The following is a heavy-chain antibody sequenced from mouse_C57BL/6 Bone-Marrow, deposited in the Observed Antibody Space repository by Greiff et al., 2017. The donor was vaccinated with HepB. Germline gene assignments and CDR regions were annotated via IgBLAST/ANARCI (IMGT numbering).Heavy chain of an antibody. J-gene: IGHJ2*01. CDR1: GFTFSDYY. D-gene: IGHD1-1*01. V-gene: IGHV5-12*01. CDR3: ARQGGITTGVGRYFDY. Sequence: EVHLVESGGGLVQPGGSLKLSCAASGFTFSDYYMYWVRQTPEKRLEWVAYISNGGGSTYYPDTVKGRFTISRDNAKNTLYLQMSRLKSEDTAMYYCARQGGITTGVGRYFDYWGQGTTLTVSS. CDR2: ISNGGGST.